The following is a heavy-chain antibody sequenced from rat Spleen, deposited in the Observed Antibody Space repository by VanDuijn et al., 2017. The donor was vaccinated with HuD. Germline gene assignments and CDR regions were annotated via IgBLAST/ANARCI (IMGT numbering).Heavy chain of an antibody. J-gene: IGHJ2*01. CDR3: ATHNSGYFDY. D-gene: IGHD4-3*01. V-gene: IGHV5-29*01. CDR2: ISYDGSST. Sequence: EVQLVESDGDLVQPGRSLKLSCAASGLTFSAYYMAWVRQAPTKGLEWVATISYDGSSTYYRDSVKGRFPISRDNAKNTLYQQMDSLRPEDTATYYCATHNSGYFDYWGQGVMVTVSS. CDR1: GLTFSAYY.